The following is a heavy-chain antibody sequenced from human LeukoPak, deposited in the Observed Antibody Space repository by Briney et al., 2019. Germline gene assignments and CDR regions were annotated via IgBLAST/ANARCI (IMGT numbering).Heavy chain of an antibody. Sequence: PGRSLRLSCAASGFTFSTYAMSWVRQAPGKGLEWVSAISDGGTYYADSVKGRFTISRDSSKITLYLQMNSLRAEDTALYYCAKDRISGDPKFFDLWGRGTLVTVSS. CDR2: ISDGGT. CDR3: AKDRISGDPKFFDL. CDR1: GFTFSTYA. J-gene: IGHJ2*01. D-gene: IGHD3-3*01. V-gene: IGHV3-23*01.